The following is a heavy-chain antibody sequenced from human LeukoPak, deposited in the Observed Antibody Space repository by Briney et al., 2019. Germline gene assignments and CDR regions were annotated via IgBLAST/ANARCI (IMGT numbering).Heavy chain of an antibody. D-gene: IGHD3-9*01. CDR2: INHSGST. CDR1: GGSFSGYY. CDR3: ARPYRVLRYFDWLLRGNAFDI. Sequence: KPSETLSLTCAVYGGSFSGYYWSWIRQPPGKGLEWIGEINHSGSTNYNPSLKSRVTISVDTSKSQFSLKLSSVTAADTAVYYCARPYRVLRYFDWLLRGNAFDIWGQGTMVTVSS. J-gene: IGHJ3*02. V-gene: IGHV4-34*01.